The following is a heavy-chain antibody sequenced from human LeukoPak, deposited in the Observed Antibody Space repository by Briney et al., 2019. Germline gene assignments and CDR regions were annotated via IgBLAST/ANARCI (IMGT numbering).Heavy chain of an antibody. CDR3: ARVEYSSSSAFDY. J-gene: IGHJ4*02. CDR2: INPNSGGT. V-gene: IGHV1-2*02. D-gene: IGHD6-6*01. Sequence: ASVKVSCKASGYTFTSYGISWVRQAPGQGLEWMGWINPNSGGTNYAQKFQGRVTMTRDTSISTAYMELSRLRSDDTAVYYCARVEYSSSSAFDYWGQGTLVTVSS. CDR1: GYTFTSYG.